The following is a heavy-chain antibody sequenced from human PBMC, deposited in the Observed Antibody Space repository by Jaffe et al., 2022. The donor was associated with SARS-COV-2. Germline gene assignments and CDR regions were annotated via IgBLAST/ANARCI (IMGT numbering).Heavy chain of an antibody. CDR3: AREKEAAAGTLYYYGMDV. J-gene: IGHJ6*02. D-gene: IGHD6-13*01. CDR2: ISSSGSTI. Sequence: EVQLVESGGGLVQPGGSLRLSCAASGFTFSSYEMNWVRQAPGKGLEWVSYISSSGSTIYYADSVKGRFTISRDNAKNSLYLQMNSLRAEDTAVYYCAREKEAAAGTLYYYGMDVWGQGTTVTVSS. CDR1: GFTFSSYE. V-gene: IGHV3-48*03.